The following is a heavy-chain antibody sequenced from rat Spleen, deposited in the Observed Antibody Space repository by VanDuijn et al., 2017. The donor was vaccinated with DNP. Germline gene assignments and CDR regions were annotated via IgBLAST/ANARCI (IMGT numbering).Heavy chain of an antibody. CDR2: ISTGGSNT. D-gene: IGHD1-12*01. CDR1: GFTFSSYY. Sequence: EVQLVESGGGLVQPGRSMRLSCEASGFTFSSYYMTWVRQAPTKGLEWVAFISTGGSNTYYRDSVRGRFTIFRDNAQSTLYLQMDSLRSEDTATYYCARHRTIMPYYYSMDAWGQGRLVTVSS. CDR3: ARHRTIMPYYYSMDA. V-gene: IGHV5-25*01. J-gene: IGHJ3*01.